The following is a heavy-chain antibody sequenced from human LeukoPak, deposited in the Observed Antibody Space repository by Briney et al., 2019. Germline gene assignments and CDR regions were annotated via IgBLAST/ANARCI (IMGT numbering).Heavy chain of an antibody. V-gene: IGHV3-30*04. D-gene: IGHD2-15*01. Sequence: GGSLRLSCAASGFTFSSYAMHWVRQAPGKGLEWVAVISYDGSNKYYADSVKGRFTISRDNSKNTLYLQMNSLRAEDTAVYYCARDYTHSPAGPIDYWGQGTLVTVSS. CDR2: ISYDGSNK. CDR3: ARDYTHSPAGPIDY. J-gene: IGHJ4*02. CDR1: GFTFSSYA.